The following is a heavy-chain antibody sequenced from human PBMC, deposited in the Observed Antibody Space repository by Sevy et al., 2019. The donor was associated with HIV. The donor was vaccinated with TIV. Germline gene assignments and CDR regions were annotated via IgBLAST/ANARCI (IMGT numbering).Heavy chain of an antibody. V-gene: IGHV4-61*01. CDR3: ARRRTALVAGHYYGLDV. D-gene: IGHD5-18*01. CDR2: IYYSGTP. J-gene: IGHJ6*02. CDR1: GDSVSSGTYH. Sequence: SETLSLTCTVFGDSVSSGTYHWSWIRQPPGKGLEWIGYIYYSGTPNFNPSLRSRVTMSVDTSENQFSLKLNSMTAADTAVYYCARRRTALVAGHYYGLDVWGQGTTVTVSS.